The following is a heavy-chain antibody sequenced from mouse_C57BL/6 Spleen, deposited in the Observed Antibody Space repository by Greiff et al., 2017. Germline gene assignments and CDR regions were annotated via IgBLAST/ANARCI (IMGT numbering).Heavy chain of an antibody. CDR1: GYAFTNYL. CDR3: AGRTGTEDY. Sequence: QVQLKQSGAELVRPGTSVKVSCKASGYAFTNYLIEWVKQRPGQGLEWIVVINPGSGGTNYNEKFKGKATLTADKSSSTAYMQLSSLTSEDSAVXFFAGRTGTEDYWGQGTTLTVSS. CDR2: INPGSGGT. D-gene: IGHD4-1*01. V-gene: IGHV1-54*01. J-gene: IGHJ2*01.